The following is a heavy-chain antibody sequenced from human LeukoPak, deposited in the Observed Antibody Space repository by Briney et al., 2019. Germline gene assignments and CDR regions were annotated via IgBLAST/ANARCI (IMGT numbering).Heavy chain of an antibody. D-gene: IGHD2-2*02. Sequence: PGGSLRLSCAASGFTFSSYGMHWVRQAPGKGLEWVAVIWYDGSNKYYADSVKGRFTISRDSSKNTLYLQMNSLRAEDTAVYYCAKGSVPAAIVTDDWFDPWGQGTLVTVSS. J-gene: IGHJ5*02. CDR1: GFTFSSYG. CDR3: AKGSVPAAIVTDDWFDP. V-gene: IGHV3-33*06. CDR2: IWYDGSNK.